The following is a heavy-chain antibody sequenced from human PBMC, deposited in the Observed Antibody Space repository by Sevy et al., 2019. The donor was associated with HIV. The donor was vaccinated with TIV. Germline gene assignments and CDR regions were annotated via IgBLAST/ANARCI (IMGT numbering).Heavy chain of an antibody. CDR3: ARDLLWFGELSYDAFDI. CDR1: GGSISSGSYY. D-gene: IGHD3-10*01. Sequence: SETLSLTCTVSGGSISSGSYYWSWIRQPAGKGLEWIGRIYTSGSTNYNPSLKSRVTISVDTSKNKFSLKLSSVTAADTAVYYCARDLLWFGELSYDAFDIWGQGTMVTVSS. CDR2: IYTSGST. V-gene: IGHV4-61*02. J-gene: IGHJ3*02.